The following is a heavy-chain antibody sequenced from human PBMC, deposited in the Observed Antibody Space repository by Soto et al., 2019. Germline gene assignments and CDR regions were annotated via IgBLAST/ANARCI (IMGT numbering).Heavy chain of an antibody. CDR2: IYSSGST. CDR3: ARGRYGGNSYWYFDL. J-gene: IGHJ2*01. V-gene: IGHV3-66*01. D-gene: IGHD4-17*01. Sequence: EVQLVESGGGLVQPGGSLRLSCAASGLTVSSNYINWVRQAPGKGLEWVSVIYSSGSTDYADSVKGRFTISRDRSKNTLYLQMNHLRADDTAVYYCARGRYGGNSYWYFDLWGRGTLVTVSS. CDR1: GLTVSSNY.